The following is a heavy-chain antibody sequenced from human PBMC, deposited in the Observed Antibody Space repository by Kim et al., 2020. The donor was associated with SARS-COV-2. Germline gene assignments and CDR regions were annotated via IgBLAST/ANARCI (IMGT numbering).Heavy chain of an antibody. J-gene: IGHJ4*02. CDR3: ARLKSSGTSGLDY. Sequence: YNPSLKSRVTISVDRSKNQFSLKLSSVTAADTAMYYCARLKSSGTSGLDYWGQGTLVTVSS. D-gene: IGHD3-10*01. V-gene: IGHV4-59*08.